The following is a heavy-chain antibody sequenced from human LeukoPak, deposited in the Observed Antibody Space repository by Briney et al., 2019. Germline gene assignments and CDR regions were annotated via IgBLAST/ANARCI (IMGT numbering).Heavy chain of an antibody. Sequence: SETLSLTCTVSGGSISSYYWSWIRQPPGKGLEWIGYIYYSGSTNYNPSLKSRVTISVDTSKNQFSLKLSSVTAADTAVYYCARGREYYYDSSGSIAFDYWGQGTLVTVSS. CDR2: IYYSGST. J-gene: IGHJ4*02. V-gene: IGHV4-59*01. CDR1: GGSISSYY. D-gene: IGHD3-22*01. CDR3: ARGREYYYDSSGSIAFDY.